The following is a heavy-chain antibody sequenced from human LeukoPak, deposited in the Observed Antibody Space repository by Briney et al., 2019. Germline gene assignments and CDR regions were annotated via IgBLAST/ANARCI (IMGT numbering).Heavy chain of an antibody. D-gene: IGHD2-21*01. Sequence: GGSLRLSCATSGFSISEYSGNWVRQAPEKGLEWVSAISSRRVYIFYADSVKGRFTISRDDTKNSVTLQMNSLRAEDTAVYYCARGVVEQPPYYMDVWGEGTTVIVSS. J-gene: IGHJ6*03. CDR1: GFSISEYS. CDR3: ARGVVEQPPYYMDV. V-gene: IGHV3-21*01. CDR2: ISSRRVYI.